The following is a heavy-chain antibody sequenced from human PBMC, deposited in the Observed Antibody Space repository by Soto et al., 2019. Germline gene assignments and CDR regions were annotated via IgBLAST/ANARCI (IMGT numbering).Heavy chain of an antibody. CDR3: AKGDVVVPAASYYYYGMDV. Sequence: GGSLRLSCAASGFTFSSYAMSWVRQAPGKGLEWVSAISGSGGSTYYADSVKGRVTISRDNSKNTLYLQMNSLRAEDTAVYYCAKGDVVVPAASYYYYGMDVWGQGTTVTVSS. J-gene: IGHJ6*02. CDR1: GFTFSSYA. D-gene: IGHD2-2*01. V-gene: IGHV3-23*01. CDR2: ISGSGGST.